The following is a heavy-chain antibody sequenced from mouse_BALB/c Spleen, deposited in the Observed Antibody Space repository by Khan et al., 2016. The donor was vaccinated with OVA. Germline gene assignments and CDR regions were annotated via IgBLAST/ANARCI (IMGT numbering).Heavy chain of an antibody. J-gene: IGHJ2*01. CDR2: INPHIGET. V-gene: IGHV1-20*02. CDR3: ARIYRSDFDY. Sequence: VQLQQSGPELVKPGAPVKISCKASGYSFTGYFMNWVMQSHGKSLEWIGRINPHIGETFYNQKFKGKATLTVDESSSTAHMELRSLASEDSAVYYCARIYRSDFDYWGQGTTLTVSS. CDR1: GYSFTGYF. D-gene: IGHD1-1*01.